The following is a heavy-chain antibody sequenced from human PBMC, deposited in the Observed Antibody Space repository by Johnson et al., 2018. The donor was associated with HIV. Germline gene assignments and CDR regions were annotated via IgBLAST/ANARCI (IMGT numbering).Heavy chain of an antibody. CDR2: ISWNSGSI. CDR3: ASVRCSSWTPYDAFDI. V-gene: IGHV3-9*01. D-gene: IGHD6-13*01. Sequence: QLVESGGGLVQPGRSLRLSCAASGFTFDDYAMHWVRQAPGKGLEWVSGISWNSGSIGYADSVKGRFTISRDNAKNSLYRQMNSLRAEDTALYYCASVRCSSWTPYDAFDIWGQGTMVTVSS. J-gene: IGHJ3*02. CDR1: GFTFDDYA.